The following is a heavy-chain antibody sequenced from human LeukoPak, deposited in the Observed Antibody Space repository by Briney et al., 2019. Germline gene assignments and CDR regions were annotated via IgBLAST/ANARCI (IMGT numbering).Heavy chain of an antibody. D-gene: IGHD6-6*01. Sequence: SETLSLTCTVSGGSISSYYWSWIRQPPGKGLEWIGYIYYGGSTNYNPSLKSRVTISVDTSKNQFSLKLSSVTAADTAVYYCARATNTNIAARLFYEIDYFDYWGQGTLVTVSS. V-gene: IGHV4-59*01. CDR2: IYYGGST. J-gene: IGHJ4*02. CDR1: GGSISSYY. CDR3: ARATNTNIAARLFYEIDYFDY.